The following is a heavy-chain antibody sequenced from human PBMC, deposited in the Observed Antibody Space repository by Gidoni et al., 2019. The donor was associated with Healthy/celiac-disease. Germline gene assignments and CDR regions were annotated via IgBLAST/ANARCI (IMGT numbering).Heavy chain of an antibody. J-gene: IGHJ4*02. V-gene: IGHV3-23*01. CDR1: GFTFSSYA. D-gene: IGHD6-13*01. CDR3: AKDLYSSSWDYFDY. Sequence: EVQLLESGGGLVQPGGALRLSCAAAGFTFSSYAMSWVRQAPGKGLAWVSAISGSGCSTYYADSVKGRFTISRDNSKNTLYLQMNSLRADDTAVYYCAKDLYSSSWDYFDYWGQGTLVTVSS. CDR2: ISGSGCST.